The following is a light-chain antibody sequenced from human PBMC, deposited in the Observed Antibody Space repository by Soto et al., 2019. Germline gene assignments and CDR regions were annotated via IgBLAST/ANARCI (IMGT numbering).Light chain of an antibody. CDR2: DVS. Sequence: QSALTQPASVSGSPGQSIAISCTGTSSDVGSSNYVSWYQHHPGKAPKLMIYDVSDRPSGISNRFSGSKSDNTASLTISGLRAEDEADYYCSSHTSSKTYVFGTETKLTVL. V-gene: IGLV2-14*03. J-gene: IGLJ1*01. CDR1: SSDVGSSNY. CDR3: SSHTSSKTYV.